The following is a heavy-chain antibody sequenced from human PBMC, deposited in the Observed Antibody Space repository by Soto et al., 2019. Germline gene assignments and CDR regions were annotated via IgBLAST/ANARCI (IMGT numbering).Heavy chain of an antibody. Sequence: EVQLLESGGGLVQPGGSLRLSCAASGFTFSSYAMSWVRQAPGKGLEWVSAISGSGGSTYYADSVKGRFTISRDNSRNTLDLQMNRLRAEDTAGYYCAKGVTIFGVVPLFDPWGQGTLVTVSS. CDR3: AKGVTIFGVVPLFDP. CDR1: GFTFSSYA. CDR2: ISGSGGST. D-gene: IGHD3-3*01. V-gene: IGHV3-23*01. J-gene: IGHJ5*02.